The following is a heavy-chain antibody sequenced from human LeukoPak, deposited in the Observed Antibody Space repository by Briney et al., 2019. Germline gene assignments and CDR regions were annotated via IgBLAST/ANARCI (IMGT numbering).Heavy chain of an antibody. J-gene: IGHJ5*02. CDR3: ARAGAVVDNWFDP. V-gene: IGHV1-18*01. Sequence: ASVKVSCKASGYTFNTYGITWVRQAPGQGLEWMGWICGYNGKTKYAQKLQDRVTMTTDTSTTTAYMELRSLTSHDTAVYYCARAGAVVDNWFDPWGQGTLVTVSS. D-gene: IGHD2-15*01. CDR2: ICGYNGKT. CDR1: GYTFNTYG.